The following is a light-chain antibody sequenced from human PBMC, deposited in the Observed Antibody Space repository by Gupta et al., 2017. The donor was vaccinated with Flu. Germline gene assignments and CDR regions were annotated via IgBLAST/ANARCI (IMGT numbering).Light chain of an antibody. Sequence: DIQMTQSPSTLSASVGDRVTITCRASQSVGRWLAWFQQKPGKAPMLLIYEASNLESGVPSRFSGRGSGTELTLTISSLQPDDFGTYYCQQYNSPSGTFGQGTKVEIK. J-gene: IGKJ1*01. CDR1: QSVGRW. V-gene: IGKV1-5*03. CDR2: EAS. CDR3: QQYNSPSGT.